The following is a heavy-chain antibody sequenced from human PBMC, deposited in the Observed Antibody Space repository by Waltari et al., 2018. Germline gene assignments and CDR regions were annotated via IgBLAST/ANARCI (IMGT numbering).Heavy chain of an antibody. CDR1: GGSFSGYY. J-gene: IGHJ4*02. CDR3: ARGLTVTTINFDY. Sequence: QVQLQQWGAGLLKPSETLSLTCAVYGGSFSGYYWSWFRQPPGKGLEWIGEINHSGSTNYNPSLKSRVTISVDTSKNQFSLKLSSVTAADTAVYYCARGLTVTTINFDYWGQGTLVTVSS. V-gene: IGHV4-34*01. D-gene: IGHD4-17*01. CDR2: INHSGST.